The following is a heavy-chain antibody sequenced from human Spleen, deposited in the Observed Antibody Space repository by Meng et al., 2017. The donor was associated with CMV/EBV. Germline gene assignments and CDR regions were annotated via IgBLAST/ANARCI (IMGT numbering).Heavy chain of an antibody. D-gene: IGHD5-12*01. J-gene: IGHJ6*02. Sequence: GGSLRLSCEASGFTFSRHWMHWVRQIPGKGLVWVARINSHGTSRAYGDNVEGRFTVSRDNAKNTLYLQMNSLRAEDTAVYYCARERGYDFHEYRGMDVWGQGTTVTVSS. V-gene: IGHV3-74*01. CDR3: ARERGYDFHEYRGMDV. CDR2: INSHGTSR. CDR1: GFTFSRHW.